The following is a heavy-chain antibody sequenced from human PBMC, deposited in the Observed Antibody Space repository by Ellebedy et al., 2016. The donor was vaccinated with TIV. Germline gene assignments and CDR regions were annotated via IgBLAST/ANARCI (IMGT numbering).Heavy chain of an antibody. Sequence: MPSETLSLTCTVSGGSISSGGYYWSWLRQHPGKGLEWIGYIYYSGSTYYNPSLKSRVTISVDTSKNQFTLKRSSVTAADTAVYYCATFSTVRYYYGMDVWGQGTTVTVSS. D-gene: IGHD4-11*01. J-gene: IGHJ6*02. CDR2: IYYSGST. CDR1: GGSISSGGYY. CDR3: ATFSTVRYYYGMDV. V-gene: IGHV4-31*03.